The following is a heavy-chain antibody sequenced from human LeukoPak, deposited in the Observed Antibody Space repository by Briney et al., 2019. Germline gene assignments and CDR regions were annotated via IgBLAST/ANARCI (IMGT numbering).Heavy chain of an antibody. CDR2: TIGSGGST. CDR3: AKTVGSSYGDYFADY. CDR1: GFTFSSHA. D-gene: IGHD4-17*01. J-gene: IGHJ4*02. Sequence: GGSLRLSCAASGFTFSSHAMSWVRQAPGKGLEWVSATIGSGGSTYYADSVKGRFTISRDNSKNTLYLQMNSLRAEDTAVYYCAKTVGSSYGDYFADYWGQGTLVTVSS. V-gene: IGHV3-23*01.